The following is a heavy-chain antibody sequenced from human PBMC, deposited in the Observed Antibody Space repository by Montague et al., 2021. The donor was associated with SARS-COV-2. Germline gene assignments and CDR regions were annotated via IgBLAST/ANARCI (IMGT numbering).Heavy chain of an antibody. CDR2: IYYSGTT. CDR1: DGSSSSSIPY. D-gene: IGHD3-3*01. J-gene: IGHJ6*02. V-gene: IGHV4-39*01. CDR3: ARHSGRDTIFGVITIPDASAL. Sequence: SETLSLTCTFSDGSSSSSIPYSAWIRPPPGTALDWLGRIYYSGTTYYTPSPNTRVTISLVTSRNRFSLKLISVTAADTAVYYCARHSGRDTIFGVITIPDASALWGQAETVTVT.